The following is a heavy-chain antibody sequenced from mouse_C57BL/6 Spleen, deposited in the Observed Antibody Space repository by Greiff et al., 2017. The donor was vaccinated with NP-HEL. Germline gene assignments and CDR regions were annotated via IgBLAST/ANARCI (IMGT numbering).Heavy chain of an antibody. Sequence: QVQLQQPGTELVKPGASVKLSCKASGFTFTSYWMHWVKQRPGQGLEWIGKINPSNGGTNYNEKFQSKATLTVDTSSSPAYMQLRSLTSEAHAVYNCARGASTMITVYFDCGGQGATLTVAS. D-gene: IGHD2-4*01. V-gene: IGHV1-53*01. CDR1: GFTFTSYW. CDR3: ARGASTMITVYFDC. CDR2: INPSNGGT. J-gene: IGHJ2*01.